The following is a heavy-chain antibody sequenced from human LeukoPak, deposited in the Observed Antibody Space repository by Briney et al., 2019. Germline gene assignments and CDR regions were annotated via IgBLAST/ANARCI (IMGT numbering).Heavy chain of an antibody. D-gene: IGHD6-19*01. CDR3: ARESERSGWYDY. J-gene: IGHJ4*02. V-gene: IGHV3-43*02. CDR1: GFTFSDYY. Sequence: GGSLILSCAASGFTFSDYYMSWIRQAPGKGLEWVSLISGDGGSTFYADSVKGRFTISRDNSKNSLYLQMSSLRSEDTALYYCARESERSGWYDYWGQGTLVTVSS. CDR2: ISGDGGST.